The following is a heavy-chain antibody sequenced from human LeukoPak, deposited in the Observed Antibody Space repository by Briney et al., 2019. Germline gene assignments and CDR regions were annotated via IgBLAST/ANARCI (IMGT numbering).Heavy chain of an antibody. J-gene: IGHJ3*02. CDR3: ARDYDYVWGSYRYDAFDI. V-gene: IGHV1-18*01. D-gene: IGHD3-16*02. CDR2: ISAYNGNT. Sequence: GASVKVSCKASGYTFTSYGISWVRQAPGQGLEWMGWISAYNGNTNYAQKLQGRVTMTTDTSTSTAYMELRSLRSDDTAVYYCARDYDYVWGSYRYDAFDIWGQGTMVTVSS. CDR1: GYTFTSYG.